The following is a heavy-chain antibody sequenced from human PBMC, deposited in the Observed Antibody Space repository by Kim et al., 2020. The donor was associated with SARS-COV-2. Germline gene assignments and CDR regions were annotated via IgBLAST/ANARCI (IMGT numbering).Heavy chain of an antibody. J-gene: IGHJ4*02. D-gene: IGHD1-26*01. V-gene: IGHV3-23*01. Sequence: DSVKGRYTISRDNSKNTLYLQMNSLRAEDTAVYYCAKEPTRVGATDLFDYWGQGTLVTVSS. CDR3: AKEPTRVGATDLFDY.